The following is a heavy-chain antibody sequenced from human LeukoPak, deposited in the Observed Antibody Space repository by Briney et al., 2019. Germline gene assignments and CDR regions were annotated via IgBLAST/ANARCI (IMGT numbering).Heavy chain of an antibody. Sequence: TSETLSLTCTVSGGSISSYYWSWIRQPPGKGLEWIGYIYYSGSTNYNPSLKSRVTISVDTSKNQFSLKLSSVTAADTAVYYCARSRYDSSGYYYVWGAFDIWGQGTMVTVSS. J-gene: IGHJ3*02. CDR1: GGSISSYY. V-gene: IGHV4-59*12. CDR2: IYYSGST. D-gene: IGHD3-22*01. CDR3: ARSRYDSSGYYYVWGAFDI.